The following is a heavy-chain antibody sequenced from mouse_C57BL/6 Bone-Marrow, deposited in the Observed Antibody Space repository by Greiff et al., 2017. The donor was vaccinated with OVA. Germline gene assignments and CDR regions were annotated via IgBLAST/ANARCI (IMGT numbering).Heavy chain of an antibody. CDR3: ARGYFDY. J-gene: IGHJ2*01. CDR2: INPNNGGT. CDR1: GYTFTDYY. Sequence: VQLQQSGPELVKPGASVKISCKASGYTFTDYYMNWVKQSHGKSLEWIGDINPNNGGTSYNQKFKGKATVTVDKSSSTAYMELRSLTSEDSAVYYCARGYFDYWGQGTTLTVSS. V-gene: IGHV1-26*01.